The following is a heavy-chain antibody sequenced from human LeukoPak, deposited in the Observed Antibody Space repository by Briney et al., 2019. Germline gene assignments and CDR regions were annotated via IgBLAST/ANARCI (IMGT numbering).Heavy chain of an antibody. CDR2: MNPYSGNT. CDR1: GYTFTSYD. V-gene: IGHV1-8*01. Sequence: ASVKVSCKASGYTFTSYDINWVRQATGRGLEWMGWMNPYSGNTGYAQKFQGRVTMTRNTSISTAYMELSSLRSEDTAVYYCARGAVVGATNLDYWGQGTLVTVSS. CDR3: ARGAVVGATNLDY. D-gene: IGHD1-26*01. J-gene: IGHJ4*02.